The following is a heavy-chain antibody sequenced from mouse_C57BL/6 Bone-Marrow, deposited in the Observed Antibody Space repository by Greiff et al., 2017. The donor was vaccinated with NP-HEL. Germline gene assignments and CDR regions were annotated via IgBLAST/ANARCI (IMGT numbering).Heavy chain of an antibody. CDR3: ARSPITAVVAEGYAMDN. D-gene: IGHD1-1*01. CDR1: GYAFRSSW. V-gene: IGHV1-82*01. Sequence: QVQLQQSGPELVKPGASVKISCKASGYAFRSSWMNWVKQRPGKGLEWIGRIYPGDGDTNYNGKFKGKATLTADKSSSTAYMQLSSLTSEDSAVYFCARSPITAVVAEGYAMDNWGQGTSVTVSS. J-gene: IGHJ4*01. CDR2: IYPGDGDT.